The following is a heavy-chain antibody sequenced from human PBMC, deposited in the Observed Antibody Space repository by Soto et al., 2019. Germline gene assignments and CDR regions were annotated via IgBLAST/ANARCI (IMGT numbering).Heavy chain of an antibody. CDR1: GFSVRSSQ. CDR3: AQVGPYDSGSYMFRYDRFDR. Sequence: PGGSLRLSCAASGFSVRSSQMSWVRQAPGKGLEWVSVIFIDGTTHYGVSVKGRFTISRDSARNTLYLQMNGLRVDDTAVYYCAQVGPYDSGSYMFRYDRFDRWGQGSQVTVAS. V-gene: IGHV3-53*01. D-gene: IGHD3-10*01. J-gene: IGHJ5*02. CDR2: IFIDGTT.